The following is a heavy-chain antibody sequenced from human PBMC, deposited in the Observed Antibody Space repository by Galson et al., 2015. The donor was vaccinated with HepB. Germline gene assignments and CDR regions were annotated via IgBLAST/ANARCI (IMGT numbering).Heavy chain of an antibody. D-gene: IGHD3-22*01. CDR1: GFTVSSNY. V-gene: IGHV3-53*01. J-gene: IGHJ4*02. CDR3: ARGSSSYDSSGYYTGPIAS. CDR2: IYSGGST. Sequence: SLRLSCAASGFTVSSNYMSWVRQAPGKGLEWVSVIYSGGSTCYAGSVKGRFTISSDNSKNTLYLQMNSLRAEDTAVYYCARGSSSYDSSGYYTGPIASRGQATLAPVSS.